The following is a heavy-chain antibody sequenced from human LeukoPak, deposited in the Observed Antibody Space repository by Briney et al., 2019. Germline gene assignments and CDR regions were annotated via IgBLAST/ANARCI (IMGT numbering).Heavy chain of an antibody. CDR2: MSPNSGDT. D-gene: IGHD2-2*01. V-gene: IGHV1-8*01. J-gene: IGHJ6*02. CDR3: ARAAPLLSGDYYGMDV. Sequence: ASVKVSCKASGYTFTSYDFNWVRQATGQRPEWMGWMSPNSGDTGYAQKFQDRVTMTRNTSISTAYMELSSLRSEDTAVYYCARAAPLLSGDYYGMDVWGQGTTVTVSS. CDR1: GYTFTSYD.